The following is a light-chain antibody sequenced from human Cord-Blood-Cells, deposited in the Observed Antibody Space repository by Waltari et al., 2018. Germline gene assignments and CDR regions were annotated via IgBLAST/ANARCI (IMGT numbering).Light chain of an antibody. CDR3: QSSDSHLSVWV. J-gene: IGLJ3*02. V-gene: IGLV1-40*01. CDR1: SSNIGAGYD. Sequence: QSVLPQPPSVSGAPGQRVTISWTGSSSNIGAGYDVPWYQQLPGTAPKLLIYGNLNRPSGVPDRYSGYKSGTAASRAIPGLLDEDKADYDCQSSDSHLSVWVFGGGTKLTVL. CDR2: GNL.